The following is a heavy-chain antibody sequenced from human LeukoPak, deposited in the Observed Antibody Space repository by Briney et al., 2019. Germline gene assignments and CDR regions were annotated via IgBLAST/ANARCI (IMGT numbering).Heavy chain of an antibody. CDR3: AREWKYCGATSCGYYFDY. CDR1: GYTFTGYY. V-gene: IGHV1-2*04. Sequence: ASVKVSCKASGYTFTGYYMHWVRQAPGQGLEWMGWINPNSGGTNYAQKFQGWVTMTRNTSISTAYMELSRLRSDDTAVYYCAREWKYCGATSCGYYFDYWGQGTLVTVSP. J-gene: IGHJ4*02. D-gene: IGHD2-2*01. CDR2: INPNSGGT.